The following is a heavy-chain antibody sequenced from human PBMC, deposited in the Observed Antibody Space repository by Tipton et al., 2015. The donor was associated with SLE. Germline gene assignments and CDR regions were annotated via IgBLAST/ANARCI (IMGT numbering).Heavy chain of an antibody. CDR1: GYTFTSYD. Sequence: QSGAEVKKPGAAVKVSCKASGYTFTSYDINWVRQATGQGLEWMGWRNPNSGNTGYAHKFQGRVTITRNTSIRTAYMELCSLRSEETAVYYCARGPSWSGYYYYFDYWGQGTLVTVSS. J-gene: IGHJ4*02. CDR3: ARGPSWSGYYYYFDY. D-gene: IGHD3-3*01. V-gene: IGHV1-8*01. CDR2: RNPNSGNT.